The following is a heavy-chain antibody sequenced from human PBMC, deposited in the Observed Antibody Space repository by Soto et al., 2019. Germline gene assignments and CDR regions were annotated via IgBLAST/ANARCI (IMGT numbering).Heavy chain of an antibody. V-gene: IGHV5-51*01. J-gene: IGHJ6*02. CDR1: GYSFTSYW. Sequence: GESLKISCKGSGYSFTSYWIGWVRQMPGKGLEWMGIIYPGDSDTRYSPSFQGQVTISADKSISTAYLQWSSLKASDTAMYYCARHLTAAMVRRVPEPYGMDVWGQGTTVTVSS. CDR3: ARHLTAAMVRRVPEPYGMDV. D-gene: IGHD3-10*01. CDR2: IYPGDSDT.